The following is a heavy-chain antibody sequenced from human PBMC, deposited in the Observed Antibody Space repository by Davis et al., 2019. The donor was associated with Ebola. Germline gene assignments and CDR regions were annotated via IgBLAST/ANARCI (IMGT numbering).Heavy chain of an antibody. CDR2: IRSKANSYAT. V-gene: IGHV3-73*01. J-gene: IGHJ4*02. Sequence: GESLKISCAASGFTFSGSAMHWVRQASGKGLEWVGRIRSKANSYATAYAASVKGRFTISRDDSKNTAYLQMNSLKTEDTAVYYCTSRVYSYGSFDYWGQGTLVTVSS. CDR3: TSRVYSYGSFDY. CDR1: GFTFSGSA. D-gene: IGHD5-18*01.